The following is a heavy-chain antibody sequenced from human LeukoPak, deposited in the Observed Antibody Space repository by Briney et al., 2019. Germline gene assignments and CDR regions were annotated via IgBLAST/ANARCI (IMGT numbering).Heavy chain of an antibody. CDR2: ISASGSAT. V-gene: IGHV3-23*01. CDR3: ARGAQWPY. D-gene: IGHD6-19*01. J-gene: IGHJ4*02. CDR1: GFTFSSSA. Sequence: PGGSLRLSCTASGFTFSSSAMNWVRQAPGKGLEWVAAISASGSATSYADSVRGRFTISRDNSKSTTYLQMNSLRAEDTAVFYCARGAQWPYWGQGTLVTVSS.